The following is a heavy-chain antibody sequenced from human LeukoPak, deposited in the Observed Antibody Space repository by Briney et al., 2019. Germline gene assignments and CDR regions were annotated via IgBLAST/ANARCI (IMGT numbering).Heavy chain of an antibody. CDR1: GGSFSGYY. J-gene: IGHJ4*02. D-gene: IGHD3-3*01. CDR3: ARVGGTSTIFGVVIRDLIFDY. CDR2: INHSGST. V-gene: IGHV4-34*01. Sequence: SETLSLTCAVYGGSFSGYYWSWIRQPPGKGLEWIGEINHSGSTNYNPSLKSRVTISVDTSKNQFSLKLSSVTAADTAVYYCARVGGTSTIFGVVIRDLIFDYWGQGTLVTVSS.